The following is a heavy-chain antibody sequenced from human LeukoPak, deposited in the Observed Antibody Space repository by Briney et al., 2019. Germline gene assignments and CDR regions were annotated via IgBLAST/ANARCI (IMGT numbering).Heavy chain of an antibody. Sequence: SETLSLTCTVSGGSISSSSYYWGWIRQPPGKGLEWIGSIYYSGSTYYNPSLKSRVTISVDTSKNQFSLKLSSVTAVDTAVYYCAGEAQKPAAAFDIWGQGTMVTVSS. CDR2: IYYSGST. D-gene: IGHD6-13*01. J-gene: IGHJ3*02. CDR3: AGEAQKPAAAFDI. CDR1: GGSISSSSYY. V-gene: IGHV4-39*07.